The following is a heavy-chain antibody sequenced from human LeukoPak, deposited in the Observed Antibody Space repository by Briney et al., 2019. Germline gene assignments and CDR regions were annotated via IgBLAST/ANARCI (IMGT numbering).Heavy chain of an antibody. V-gene: IGHV4-59*01. D-gene: IGHD3-3*01. CDR1: GDSISSSY. CDR3: ARSQLRSRFDP. CDR2: IYNSGST. J-gene: IGHJ5*02. Sequence: PSETLSLTCTVSGDSISSSYWSWIRQPPGKGLEWIGFIYNSGSTNYNPSLKSRVTISLDTSKNQFSLELTSLTAADTAVYYCARSQLRSRFDPWGQGTLVTVSS.